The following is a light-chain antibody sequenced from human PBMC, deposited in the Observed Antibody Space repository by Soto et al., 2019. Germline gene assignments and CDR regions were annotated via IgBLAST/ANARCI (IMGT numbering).Light chain of an antibody. CDR3: QYYGASPQT. CDR1: QNVRTF. J-gene: IGKJ1*01. V-gene: IGKV3-20*01. Sequence: EVVLTQSPATLSLSPGERATLSCRASQNVRTFLDWYQQKPGQAPRLLIYGASNRATGIPARFSGSGSGTDFTLTISRLEPEDFAVYYCQYYGASPQTFGQGTKVEIK. CDR2: GAS.